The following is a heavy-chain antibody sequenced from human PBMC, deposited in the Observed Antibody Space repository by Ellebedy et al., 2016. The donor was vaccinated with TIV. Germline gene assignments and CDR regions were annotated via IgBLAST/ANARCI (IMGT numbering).Heavy chain of an antibody. D-gene: IGHD3-9*01. Sequence: PGGSLRLSCAASGFTFDDYTMHWVRQAPGKGLEWVSLIRWDGGSTFYADSVKGRFTISRDNSKNSLYLQMNSLRTEDTALYYCAKDIAWQYYDILTEAFDYWGQGTLVTVSS. J-gene: IGHJ4*02. V-gene: IGHV3-43*01. CDR1: GFTFDDYT. CDR2: IRWDGGST. CDR3: AKDIAWQYYDILTEAFDY.